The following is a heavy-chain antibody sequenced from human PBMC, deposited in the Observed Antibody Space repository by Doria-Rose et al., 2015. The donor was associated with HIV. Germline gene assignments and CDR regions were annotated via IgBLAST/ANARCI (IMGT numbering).Heavy chain of an antibody. CDR2: IVSDDER. CDR3: ARIKSSRWYHKYYFDF. J-gene: IGHJ4*02. Sequence: ESGPVLVKPTETLTLTCTVSGVSLSSPGMGVSWIRQPPGKALEWLAHIVSDDERSYKTSLKSRHSTSRGTSRSQVVLTMTDMDPVDTATYYCARIKSSRWYHKYYFDFWGQGTLVIVSA. D-gene: IGHD6-13*01. CDR1: GVSLSSPGMG. V-gene: IGHV2-26*01.